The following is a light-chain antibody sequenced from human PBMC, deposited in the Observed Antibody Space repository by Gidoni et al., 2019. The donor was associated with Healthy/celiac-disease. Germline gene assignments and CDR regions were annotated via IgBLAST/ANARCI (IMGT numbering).Light chain of an antibody. CDR3: HQYWNLPRT. J-gene: IGKJ1*01. V-gene: IGKV4-1*01. CDR2: WAS. CDR1: QSVLESSKNKNY. Sequence: DTVMTQSPASLAVSLGERATIHCKSSQSVLESSKNKNYLAWYQQRPGQTPKLLIYWASTRESGVPDRVSGSGSGTDFTLTMSSLKPEDVAVYYCHQYWNLPRTFGQGTKVEIK.